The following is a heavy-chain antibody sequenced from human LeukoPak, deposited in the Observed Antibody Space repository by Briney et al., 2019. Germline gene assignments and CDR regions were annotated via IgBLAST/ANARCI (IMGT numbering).Heavy chain of an antibody. CDR1: GFTFSSYW. D-gene: IGHD3-22*01. CDR2: IKQDGSEK. J-gene: IGHJ4*02. CDR3: ARGGQDSSGYPFDY. Sequence: GGSLRLSCAASGFTFSSYWMRWVRQAPGKGLEWVANIKQDGSEKNYVDSVKGRFTISRDNSKNTLYLQMNSLRAEDTAVYYCARGGQDSSGYPFDYWGQGTLVTVSS. V-gene: IGHV3-7*01.